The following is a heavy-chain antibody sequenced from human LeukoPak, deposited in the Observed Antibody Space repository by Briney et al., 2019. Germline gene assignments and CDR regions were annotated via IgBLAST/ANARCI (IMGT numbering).Heavy chain of an antibody. J-gene: IGHJ4*02. Sequence: PGGSLRLSCAASGFTFSSYAMSWVRQAPGKGLEWVSAISGSGSSTYYADSVKGRFTISRDNSKNSLYLQMNSLRAEDTALYYLARGQYQLLYRWDYCGQGPLVTVSS. D-gene: IGHD2-2*02. CDR1: GFTFSSYA. CDR3: ARGQYQLLYRWDY. CDR2: ISGSGSST. V-gene: IGHV3-23*01.